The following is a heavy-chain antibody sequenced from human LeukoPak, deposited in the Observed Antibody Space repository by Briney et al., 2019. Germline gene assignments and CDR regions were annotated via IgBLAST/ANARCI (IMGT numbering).Heavy chain of an antibody. CDR2: IDPGDSQT. CDR1: GYXFTSYW. D-gene: IGHD3-22*01. V-gene: IGHV5-10-1*01. Sequence: GESLKISCNGSGYXFTSYWISWVRQMPGKGLEWMGRIDPGDSQTNYSPSFQGHVTISADKSISTAYLQWSSLKASDTAMYYCARHSSVLNSFDPWGQGTLVTVSS. J-gene: IGHJ5*02. CDR3: ARHSSVLNSFDP.